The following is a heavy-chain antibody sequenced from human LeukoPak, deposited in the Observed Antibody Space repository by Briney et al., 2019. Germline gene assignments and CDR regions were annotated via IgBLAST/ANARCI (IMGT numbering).Heavy chain of an antibody. Sequence: PGGSLRLSCVASGFTFRDSYMNWIRQAPGKGLEWISYITSSGTTMYYADSVRGRFTISRDNAKNSLYPQMNSLRAEDTAVYYCARVLGVPTVWDFWGQGALVTVSS. CDR2: ITSSGTTM. CDR3: ARVLGVPTVWDF. CDR1: GFTFRDSY. J-gene: IGHJ4*02. D-gene: IGHD4-11*01. V-gene: IGHV3-11*01.